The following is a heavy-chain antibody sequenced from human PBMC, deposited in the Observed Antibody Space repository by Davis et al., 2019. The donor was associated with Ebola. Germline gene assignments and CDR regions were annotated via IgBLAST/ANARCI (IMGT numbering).Heavy chain of an antibody. J-gene: IGHJ5*02. CDR3: ARQEITSWELPGDA. V-gene: IGHV3-30*04. CDR1: GFTFSVYA. D-gene: IGHD1-26*01. CDR2: ISYDGSNE. Sequence: PGGSLRLSCAASGFTFSVYAMHWVRQAPGKGLEWVALISYDGSNEYFADSVNGRFSISRDNSMSTLYLQMDNLRPDDTAIYYCARQEITSWELPGDAWGQGTLVTVSS.